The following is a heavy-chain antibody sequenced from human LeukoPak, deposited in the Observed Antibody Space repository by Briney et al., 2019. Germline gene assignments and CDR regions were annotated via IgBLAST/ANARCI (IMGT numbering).Heavy chain of an antibody. CDR1: GGTFSSYA. Sequence: SVKVSCKASGGTFSSYAVSWVRQAPGQGLGWMGRIIPIFGTANYAQKFQGRVTITTDESTSTAYMELSSLRSEDTAVYYCARDGGLWYYDSSGYYSDDAFDIWGQGTMVTVSS. CDR2: IIPIFGTA. D-gene: IGHD3-22*01. CDR3: ARDGGLWYYDSSGYYSDDAFDI. V-gene: IGHV1-69*05. J-gene: IGHJ3*02.